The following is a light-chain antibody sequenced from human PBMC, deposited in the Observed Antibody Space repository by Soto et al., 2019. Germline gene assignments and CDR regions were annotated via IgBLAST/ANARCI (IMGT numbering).Light chain of an antibody. CDR3: QQYKAYSYT. V-gene: IGKV1-5*03. Sequence: DIQMTQSPSSLSASVGDRVTITCRASQSISSYLNWYQQKPGKAPKLLISKASSLESGVPSRFSGSGSGTEFTLTISSLQPDDFATYYCQQYKAYSYTFGQGTKLEMK. CDR1: QSISSY. CDR2: KAS. J-gene: IGKJ2*01.